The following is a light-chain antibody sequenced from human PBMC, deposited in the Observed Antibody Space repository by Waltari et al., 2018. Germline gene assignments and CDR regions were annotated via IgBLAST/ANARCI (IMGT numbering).Light chain of an antibody. J-gene: IGKJ2*01. V-gene: IGKV3-20*01. CDR2: STS. CDR1: QTLSRNY. CDR3: QQYTYSPLRYI. Sequence: DIVLTQFPGTLSVSPGETATLSCRTSQTLSRNYLAWYQQKPGQAPRLLISSTSSRATGIPDRFIGTGSGTDFTLTISRLEPEDFAVYYCQQYTYSPLRYIFGPGTKLEIK.